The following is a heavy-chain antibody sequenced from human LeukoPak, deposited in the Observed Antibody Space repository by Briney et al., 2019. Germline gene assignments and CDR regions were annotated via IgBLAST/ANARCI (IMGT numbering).Heavy chain of an antibody. D-gene: IGHD6-19*01. CDR1: GFTFNDYA. CDR3: AKDIGSSGWSSFDY. CDR2: ISWNSGSI. Sequence: PGRSLRLSCAASGFTFNDYAMNWVRQAPGKGLEWVSGISWNSGSIGYADSVKGRFTISRDNAKNSLYLQMNSLRAEDTALYYCAKDIGSSGWSSFDYWGQGTLVTVSS. V-gene: IGHV3-9*01. J-gene: IGHJ4*02.